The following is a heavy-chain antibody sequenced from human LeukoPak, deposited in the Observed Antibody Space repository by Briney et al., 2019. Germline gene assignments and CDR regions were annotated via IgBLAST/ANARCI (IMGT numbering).Heavy chain of an antibody. CDR3: ARGSSWYEYDAFDI. D-gene: IGHD6-13*01. J-gene: IGHJ3*02. Sequence: ASVKVSCKASGYTFTSYYMHWVRQAPGQGLEWMGGIIPIFGTANYAQKFQGRVTITADESTCTAYMELSSLRSEDTAVYYCARGSSWYEYDAFDIWGQGTMVTVSS. CDR2: IIPIFGTA. V-gene: IGHV1-69*13. CDR1: GYTFTSYY.